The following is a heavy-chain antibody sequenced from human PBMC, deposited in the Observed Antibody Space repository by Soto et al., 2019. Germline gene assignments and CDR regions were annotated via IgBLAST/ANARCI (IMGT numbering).Heavy chain of an antibody. Sequence: GESLKISCRGSGNSFTNYWISWVRQMPGKGLEWMGIIYPSDSETRYSPSFQGQVTISADKSSTTAYLQWSSLKASDTAMYYCARQGWSGARNYFHYGLDVWGQGTSVTVSS. CDR1: GNSFTNYW. D-gene: IGHD3-3*01. CDR3: ARQGWSGARNYFHYGLDV. V-gene: IGHV5-51*01. J-gene: IGHJ6*02. CDR2: IYPSDSET.